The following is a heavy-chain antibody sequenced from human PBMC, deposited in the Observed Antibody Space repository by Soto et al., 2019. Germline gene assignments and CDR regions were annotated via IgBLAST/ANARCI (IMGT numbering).Heavy chain of an antibody. V-gene: IGHV3-23*01. Sequence: PGGSLRLSCAASGFTFDSHYSHGMSWVRQSTGKGPEWVSTISSNAANTHYAECVKGRFTISTDASRNTVNLHMNSLRAEDTATYFCVSWVSAHFDYWGHGTPVTVSS. J-gene: IGHJ4*01. CDR1: GFTFDSHYSHG. CDR2: ISSNAANT. D-gene: IGHD2-8*01. CDR3: VSWVSAHFDY.